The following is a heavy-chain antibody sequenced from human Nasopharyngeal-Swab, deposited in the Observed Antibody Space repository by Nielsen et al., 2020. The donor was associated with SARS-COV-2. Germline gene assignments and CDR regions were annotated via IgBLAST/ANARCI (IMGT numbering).Heavy chain of an antibody. J-gene: IGHJ4*02. Sequence: ASVKVSCKASGYTFTSYGISWVRQAPGQGLEWMGWISGNIGTTNYAQNLQGRVTMTTDTSTSTAYMELRNLRSDDTAVYYCARGSTSIDYWGQGTLVTVSS. D-gene: IGHD1-26*01. CDR1: GYTFTSYG. CDR2: ISGNIGTT. CDR3: ARGSTSIDY. V-gene: IGHV1-18*01.